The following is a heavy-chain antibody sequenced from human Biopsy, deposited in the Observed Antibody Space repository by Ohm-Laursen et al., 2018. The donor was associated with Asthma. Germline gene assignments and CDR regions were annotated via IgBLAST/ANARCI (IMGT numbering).Heavy chain of an antibody. Sequence: SLRLSCAASGFTFSDYDMHWVRQAPSKGLEWVAVISYDGSSIYYADSVKGRFTISRDNSKNTLSLQMNSLTAEDTAVYYCAREGVAGTHIEDWGQGTLVTVSS. V-gene: IGHV3-30-3*01. J-gene: IGHJ4*02. D-gene: IGHD6-19*01. CDR2: ISYDGSSI. CDR3: AREGVAGTHIED. CDR1: GFTFSDYD.